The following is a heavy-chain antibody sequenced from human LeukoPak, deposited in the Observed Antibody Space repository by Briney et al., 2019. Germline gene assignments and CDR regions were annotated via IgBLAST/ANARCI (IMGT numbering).Heavy chain of an antibody. J-gene: IGHJ4*02. V-gene: IGHV4-59*12. D-gene: IGHD2-8*01. CDR1: GGSISSYY. CDR3: ARGRPGVSIDY. Sequence: PSETLSLTCTVSGGSISSYYWSWIRQPPGKGLEWIGYIYYSGGTSYNPSLKSRVTISVDTSKNQFSLKLSSVTAADTAVYYCARGRPGVSIDYWGQGTLVTVSS. CDR2: IYYSGGT.